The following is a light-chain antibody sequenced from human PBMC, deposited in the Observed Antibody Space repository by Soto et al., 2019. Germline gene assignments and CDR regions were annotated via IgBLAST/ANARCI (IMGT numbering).Light chain of an antibody. CDR3: QQRSDWPLT. CDR2: DVS. CDR1: QNIGSY. V-gene: IGKV3-11*01. Sequence: EIVLTQSPATLSLSPGERATLSCRASQNIGSYLGWYQQKPGQAPRLLIYDVSNRATGIPARFSGSGSGTDFTLTISSLEPEDFASDFCQQRSDWPLTFGGGTRVEIK. J-gene: IGKJ4*01.